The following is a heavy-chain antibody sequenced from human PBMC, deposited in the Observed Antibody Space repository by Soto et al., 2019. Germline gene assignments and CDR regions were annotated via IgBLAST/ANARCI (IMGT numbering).Heavy chain of an antibody. CDR1: GGTFSSYT. V-gene: IGHV1-69*02. D-gene: IGHD2-2*01. CDR3: ARSYCSSTSCPLNYYYYMDV. CDR2: IIPILGIA. J-gene: IGHJ6*03. Sequence: ASVKVSCKASGGTFSSYTISWVRQAPGQGLEWMGRIIPILGIANYAQKFQGRVTITADKSTSTAYMELSSLRSEDTAVYYCARSYCSSTSCPLNYYYYMDVWGKGTTVTVSS.